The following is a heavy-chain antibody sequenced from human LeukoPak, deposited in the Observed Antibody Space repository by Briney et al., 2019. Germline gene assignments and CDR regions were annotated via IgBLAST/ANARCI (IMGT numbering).Heavy chain of an antibody. CDR3: AREDYGGNSGI. D-gene: IGHD4-23*01. CDR1: GGFISSYY. V-gene: IGHV4-59*01. J-gene: IGHJ4*02. CDR2: IYYLGST. Sequence: SETLSLTCTVSGGFISSYYWSWIRQPPGKGLEWIGYIYYLGSTNYNPSLKSRVTISVDTSKNQFSLKLSSVAAADTAVYYCAREDYGGNSGIWGQGTLVTVSS.